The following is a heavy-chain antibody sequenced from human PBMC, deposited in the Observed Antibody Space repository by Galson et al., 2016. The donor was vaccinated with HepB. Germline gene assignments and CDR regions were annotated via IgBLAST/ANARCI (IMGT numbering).Heavy chain of an antibody. V-gene: IGHV4-59*01. Sequence: ETLSLTCTVSGGSIRSYYWSWIRQPPGKGLEWIGYIYHSGYTNYNPSLKSRVTISVDTSKNQFSLKLNSVTAADTAVYYCAREVHSSDSRTPYYYFDLWGRGTLVTVSS. CDR1: GGSIRSYY. CDR3: AREVHSSDSRTPYYYFDL. CDR2: IYHSGYT. J-gene: IGHJ2*01. D-gene: IGHD3-22*01.